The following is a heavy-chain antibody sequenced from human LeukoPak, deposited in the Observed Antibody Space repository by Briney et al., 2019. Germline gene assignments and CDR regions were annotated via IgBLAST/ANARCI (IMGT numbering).Heavy chain of an antibody. D-gene: IGHD3-10*01. Sequence: PSETLSLTCAVSGYSISSGYYWGWIRQPPGKGLEWIGNIYHSGSTYYNPSLRSRVTISVDTSKNQFSLKLSSVTAADTAVYHCARAGIGIRYYMDVWGKGTTVTVSS. CDR2: IYHSGST. CDR1: GYSISSGYY. V-gene: IGHV4-38-2*01. J-gene: IGHJ6*03. CDR3: ARAGIGIRYYMDV.